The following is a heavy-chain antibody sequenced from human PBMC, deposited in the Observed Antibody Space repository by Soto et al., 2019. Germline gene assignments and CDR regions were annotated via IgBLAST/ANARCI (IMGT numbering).Heavy chain of an antibody. CDR1: GFTFSSYS. J-gene: IGHJ3*02. V-gene: IGHV3-48*02. Sequence: GGSLRLSCAASGFTFSSYSMNWVRQAPGKGLEWVSYISSSSSTIYYADSVKGRFTISRDNAKNSLYLQMNSLRDEDTAVYYCARTYYDILTGRSDAFDIWGQGTMVTVSS. CDR2: ISSSSSTI. D-gene: IGHD3-9*01. CDR3: ARTYYDILTGRSDAFDI.